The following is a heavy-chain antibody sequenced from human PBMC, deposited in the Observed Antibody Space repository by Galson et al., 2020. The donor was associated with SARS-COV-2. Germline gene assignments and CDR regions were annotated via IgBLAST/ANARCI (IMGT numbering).Heavy chain of an antibody. Sequence: TLSLTCAVSGTSISSGSYSWNWIRQPPGKGLEWIGYISHSGGTYYNPSLKSRVTISGDRSKNQFSLRLSSVTAVDTAVYYCARLHYGEYAPEAFDIWGPGTRVTVAS. D-gene: IGHD4-17*01. V-gene: IGHV4-30-2*01. CDR2: ISHSGGT. CDR1: GTSISSGSYS. CDR3: ARLHYGEYAPEAFDI. J-gene: IGHJ3*02.